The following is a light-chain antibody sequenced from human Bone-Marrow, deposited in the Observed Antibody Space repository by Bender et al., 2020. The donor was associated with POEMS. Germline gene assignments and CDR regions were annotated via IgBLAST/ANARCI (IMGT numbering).Light chain of an antibody. V-gene: IGLV2-14*03. CDR3: SSYAGSNSYI. Sequence: QSALTQPASVSGSPGQSITISCTGTSSDVGGYNCVSWYQKHPGKAPKLMIYDVSYRPSGVSNRFSGSKSGNTASLTISGLQAEDEADYYCSSYAGSNSYIFGSGTTVTVL. CDR2: DVS. CDR1: SSDVGGYNC. J-gene: IGLJ1*01.